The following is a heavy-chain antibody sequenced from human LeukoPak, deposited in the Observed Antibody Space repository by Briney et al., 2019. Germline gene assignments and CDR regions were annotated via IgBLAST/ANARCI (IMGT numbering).Heavy chain of an antibody. CDR1: GFTFSSSW. CDR3: ARGPSSNWSGLDF. J-gene: IGHJ4*02. CDR2: ISPTGSTT. Sequence: GGSLRLSCAVSGFTFSSSWMHWVRQAPGKGLVWVSRISPTGSTTSYADSVKGRFTVSRDNAKNTLYLQVNNLRAEDTAVYYCARGPSSNWSGLDFWGQGTLLTVSS. D-gene: IGHD6-13*01. V-gene: IGHV3-74*01.